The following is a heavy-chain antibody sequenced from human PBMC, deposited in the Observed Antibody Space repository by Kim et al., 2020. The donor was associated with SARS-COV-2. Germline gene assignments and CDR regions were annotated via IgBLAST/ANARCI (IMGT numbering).Heavy chain of an antibody. V-gene: IGHV1-3*01. CDR3: ARGLLTWFGETNFDY. D-gene: IGHD3-10*01. J-gene: IGHJ4*02. Sequence: QKFQGRVTITRDTSASTAYMELSSLRSEDTAVYYCARGLLTWFGETNFDYWGQGTLVTVSS.